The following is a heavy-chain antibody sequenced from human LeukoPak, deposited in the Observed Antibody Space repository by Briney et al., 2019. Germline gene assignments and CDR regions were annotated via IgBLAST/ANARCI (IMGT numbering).Heavy chain of an antibody. Sequence: ASVKVSCKASGYTFTGYYMHWVRQAPGQGLEWMGWINPNSGGTNYAQKFQGRVTMTRDTSISTAYMELSSLRSEDTAVYYCAREPCLRGDYCRGDVNDYWGQGTLVTVSS. CDR2: INPNSGGT. CDR3: AREPCLRGDYCRGDVNDY. V-gene: IGHV1-2*02. J-gene: IGHJ4*02. D-gene: IGHD2-21*02. CDR1: GYTFTGYY.